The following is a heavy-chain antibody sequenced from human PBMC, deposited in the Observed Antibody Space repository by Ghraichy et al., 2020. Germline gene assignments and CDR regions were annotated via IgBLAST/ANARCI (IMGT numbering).Heavy chain of an antibody. D-gene: IGHD3-9*01. V-gene: IGHV3-21*01. CDR3: ARGEYFDWLPGDY. J-gene: IGHJ4*02. Sequence: GESLNISCAASGFTFSSYSMNWVRQAPGKGLEWVSSISSSSSYIYYADSVKGRFTISRDNAKNSLYLQMNSLRAEDTAVYYCARGEYFDWLPGDYWGQGTLVTVSS. CDR1: GFTFSSYS. CDR2: ISSSSSYI.